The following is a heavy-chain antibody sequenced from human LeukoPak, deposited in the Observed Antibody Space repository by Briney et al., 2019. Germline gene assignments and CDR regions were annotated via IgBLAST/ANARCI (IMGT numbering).Heavy chain of an antibody. CDR2: ISGSGGST. J-gene: IGHJ4*02. CDR3: AKGLGIAAAGIPQRGGY. CDR1: GFTFSSYA. Sequence: GGSLRLSCAASGFTFSSYAMSWVRQAPGKGLEWVSAISGSGGSTYYADSVKGRFTISRDNSKNTLYLQMNSLRAEDTAVYYCAKGLGIAAAGIPQRGGYWGQGTLVTVSS. V-gene: IGHV3-23*01. D-gene: IGHD6-13*01.